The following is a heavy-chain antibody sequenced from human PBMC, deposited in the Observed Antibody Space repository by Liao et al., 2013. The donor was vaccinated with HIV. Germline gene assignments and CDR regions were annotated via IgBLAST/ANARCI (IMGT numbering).Heavy chain of an antibody. CDR2: IYYTGNT. V-gene: IGHV4-39*07. D-gene: IGHD3-22*01. CDR3: ARGVPSMIVVLFDI. J-gene: IGHJ3*02. Sequence: QLQLQESGPGLVKPSETLSLTCTVSAGSISSNYYWGWIRQPPGKGLEWIGSIYYTGNTFYNPSLKSRVTMSVDTSKNQFSLKVTSVTAADTALYFCARGVPSMIVVLFDIWGQGTMVTVSS. CDR1: AGSISSNYY.